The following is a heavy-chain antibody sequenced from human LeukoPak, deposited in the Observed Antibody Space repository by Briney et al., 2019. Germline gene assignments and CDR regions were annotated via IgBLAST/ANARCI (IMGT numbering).Heavy chain of an antibody. CDR3: ARAASRVVPAAMGGNWFDP. D-gene: IGHD2-2*01. CDR2: ISAYNGNT. Sequence: ASVKVSCKASGYTFTSYGISWVRQAPGQGLEWMGWISAYNGNTNYAQKLQGSVTMTTDTSTSTAYMELRSLRSDDTAVYYCARAASRVVPAAMGGNWFDPWGQGTLVTVSS. CDR1: GYTFTSYG. J-gene: IGHJ5*02. V-gene: IGHV1-18*01.